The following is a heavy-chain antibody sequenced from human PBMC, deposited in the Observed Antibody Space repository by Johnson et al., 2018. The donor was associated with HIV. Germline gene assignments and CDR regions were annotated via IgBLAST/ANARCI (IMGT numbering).Heavy chain of an antibody. Sequence: QVQLVESGGGVVQPGGSLRLSCAASGFTFNNYGMHWVRQAPGKGLEWVSVIYSGGSTYYADSVKGRFTISRDNSKNTLYLQMNSLRADDTAVYYCARGSTVTTLSGAFDIWGQGTLVTVSS. D-gene: IGHD4-11*01. J-gene: IGHJ3*02. CDR3: ARGSTVTTLSGAFDI. CDR2: IYSGGST. V-gene: IGHV3-NL1*01. CDR1: GFTFNNYG.